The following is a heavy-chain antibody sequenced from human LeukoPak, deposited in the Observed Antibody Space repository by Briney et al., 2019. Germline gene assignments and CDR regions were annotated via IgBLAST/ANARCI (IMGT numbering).Heavy chain of an antibody. CDR1: GFTFSSYE. CDR3: ARVPAPGPNYYYYYYMDV. V-gene: IGHV3-48*03. Sequence: GGSLRLSCAASGFTFSSYEMNWVRQAPGKGLEWVSYISSSGGTIYYADSVKGRFTMSRDNARNSLYLQMSSLRVEDTAVYYCARVPAPGPNYYYYYYMDVWGKGTTVTVSS. CDR2: ISSSGGTI. D-gene: IGHD2-2*01. J-gene: IGHJ6*03.